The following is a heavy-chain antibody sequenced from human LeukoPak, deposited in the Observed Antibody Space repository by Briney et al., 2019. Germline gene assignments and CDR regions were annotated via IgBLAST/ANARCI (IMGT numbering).Heavy chain of an antibody. Sequence: ASVKLSCKASGYTFKNYDINWVRQATGQGLELMGRMNPDSGNTSFAHKFHDRGIITRDTSINKPYMELTSLRSAHPAVNYCARATPGGLPGYTFDYWGQGTVVTVYS. CDR3: ARATPGGLPGYTFDY. CDR1: GYTFKNYD. CDR2: MNPDSGNT. V-gene: IGHV1-8*03. D-gene: IGHD5-24*01. J-gene: IGHJ4*02.